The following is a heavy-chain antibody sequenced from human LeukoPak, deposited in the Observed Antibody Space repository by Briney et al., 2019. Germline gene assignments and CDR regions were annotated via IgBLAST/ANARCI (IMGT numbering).Heavy chain of an antibody. J-gene: IGHJ4*02. CDR2: ISYDGSNK. V-gene: IGHV3-30*18. CDR3: AKDQHGGYIAFGGVFDY. Sequence: GGSLRLSCAASGFTFSSYGMHWVRQAPGKGLEWVAVISYDGSNKYYADSVKGRFTISRDNSKNTLYLQMNSLRAEDTAVYYCAKDQHGGYIAFGGVFDYWGQGTLVTVSS. CDR1: GFTFSSYG. D-gene: IGHD3-16*01.